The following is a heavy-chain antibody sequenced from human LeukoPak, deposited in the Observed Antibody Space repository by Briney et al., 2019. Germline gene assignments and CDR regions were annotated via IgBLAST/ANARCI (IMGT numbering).Heavy chain of an antibody. CDR3: ARDGSYGPDY. CDR1: GYTFTSYY. J-gene: IGHJ4*02. Sequence: GASVKVSCKASGYTFTSYYMHWVRQASGQGLEWMGIINPSGGSTNYAQKFQGRVTMTRDTSTSTVFMELSSLRSEDTAVYYCARDGSYGPDYWGQGTLVTVSS. V-gene: IGHV1-46*01. D-gene: IGHD5-18*01. CDR2: INPSGGST.